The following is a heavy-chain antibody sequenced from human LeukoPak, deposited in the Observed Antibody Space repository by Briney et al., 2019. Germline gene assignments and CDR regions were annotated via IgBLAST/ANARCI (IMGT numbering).Heavy chain of an antibody. J-gene: IGHJ4*02. CDR3: ARRGQDY. D-gene: IGHD3-10*01. CDR2: INPYSGDT. V-gene: IGHV1-2*02. CDR1: GYTFTDYY. Sequence: ASVKVSCKASGYTFTDYYMHWVRQAPGQGLEWMGWINPYSGDTNYPQKFQGRVTMTTDTSISTAYMELSRLKFDDTAVYYCARRGQDYWGQGTLVTVSS.